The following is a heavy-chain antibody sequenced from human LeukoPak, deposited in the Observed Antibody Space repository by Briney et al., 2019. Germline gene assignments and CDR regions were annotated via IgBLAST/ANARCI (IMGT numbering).Heavy chain of an antibody. Sequence: SEALSLTCTVSGGSISSYYWTWIRQSAGKGLEWVGRINTSGSTNYNPSLRSRVTMSVNTSKNQFSLNLTSVTAADTAVYSCAREGGDPRWLDPWGQGTLVTVSS. CDR2: INTSGST. D-gene: IGHD6-25*01. J-gene: IGHJ5*02. CDR3: AREGGDPRWLDP. CDR1: GGSISSYY. V-gene: IGHV4-4*07.